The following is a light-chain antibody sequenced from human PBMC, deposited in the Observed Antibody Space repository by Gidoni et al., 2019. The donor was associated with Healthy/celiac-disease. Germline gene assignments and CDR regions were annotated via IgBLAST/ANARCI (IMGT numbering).Light chain of an antibody. J-gene: IGLJ3*02. Sequence: QSVLTQPPSVSAAPGQKVTISCSGSSSNIGNNYVSWYQQLPGTAPKLLIYDNNKRPSGIPDRFSVSKSGTSATLGITGLQTGDEADYYCGTWDSSLSAPSRVFGGGTKLTVL. V-gene: IGLV1-51*01. CDR1: SSNIGNNY. CDR3: GTWDSSLSAPSRV. CDR2: DNN.